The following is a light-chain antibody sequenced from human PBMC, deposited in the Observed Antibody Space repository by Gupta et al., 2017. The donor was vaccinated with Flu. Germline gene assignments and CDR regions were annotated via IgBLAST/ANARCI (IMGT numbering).Light chain of an antibody. Sequence: QSVLTQPPSVSGAPRQTVTISCTGSSSNIGAGYDVHWYQQFPGTAPKLLIYGNSNRPSGVPDRFSGSKSGTSASLAITGLQAEDEADYYCQSYDSSLSGWGVFGGGTKLTVL. J-gene: IGLJ2*01. CDR2: GNS. V-gene: IGLV1-40*01. CDR1: SSNIGAGYD. CDR3: QSYDSSLSGWGV.